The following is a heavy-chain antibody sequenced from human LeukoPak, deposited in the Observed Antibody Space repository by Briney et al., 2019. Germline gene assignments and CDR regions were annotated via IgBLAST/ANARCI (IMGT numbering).Heavy chain of an antibody. V-gene: IGHV1-18*01. CDR3: ARVIFGVVIPSYHFDY. Sequence: GASVKVSCKASGYTFISFGISWVRQAPGQGLEWMGWISAYNGNTNYAQKLQGRVTMTTDTSTSTAYMELRSLRSDDTAVYYCARVIFGVVIPSYHFDYWGQGTLVTVSA. D-gene: IGHD3-3*01. CDR2: ISAYNGNT. CDR1: GYTFISFG. J-gene: IGHJ4*02.